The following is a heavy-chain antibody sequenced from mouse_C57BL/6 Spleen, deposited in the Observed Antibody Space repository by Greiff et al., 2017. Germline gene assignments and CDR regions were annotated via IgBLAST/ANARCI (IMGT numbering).Heavy chain of an antibody. CDR1: GFTFSDYG. V-gene: IGHV5-17*01. Sequence: EVMLVESGGGLVKPGGSLKLSCAASGFTFSDYGMHWVRQAPEKGLAWVAYISSGSSTIYSADTVKGRFTISRDNAKNTLFLQMTSLRSGDTAMYYCARRDYGSSYGYFDVWGTGTTVTVSS. CDR3: ARRDYGSSYGYFDV. CDR2: ISSGSSTI. D-gene: IGHD1-1*01. J-gene: IGHJ1*03.